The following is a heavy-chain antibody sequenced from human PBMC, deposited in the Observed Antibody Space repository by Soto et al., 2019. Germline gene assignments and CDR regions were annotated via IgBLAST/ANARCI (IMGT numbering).Heavy chain of an antibody. CDR2: ISYDGSNK. Sequence: QVQLVESGGGVVQPGRSLRLSCAACGFTFSSYGMHWVRQAPGKGLEWVAVISYDGSNKYYADSVKGRFTISRDNSKNTLYLQMNSLRAEDTAVYYCAKDDLTGEVGAFDIWGQGTMVTVSS. CDR3: AKDDLTGEVGAFDI. CDR1: GFTFSSYG. D-gene: IGHD7-27*01. V-gene: IGHV3-30*18. J-gene: IGHJ3*02.